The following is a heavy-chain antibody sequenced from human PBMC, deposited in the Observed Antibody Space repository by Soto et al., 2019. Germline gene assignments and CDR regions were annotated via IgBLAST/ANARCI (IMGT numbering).Heavy chain of an antibody. V-gene: IGHV4-34*01. CDR3: ARGSGKLRYFDWLLAPHLDY. CDR2: INHSGST. D-gene: IGHD3-9*01. CDR1: GGSFSGYY. Sequence: SETLSLTCAVYGGSFSGYYWSWIRQPPGKGLEWIGEINHSGSTNYNPSLKSRVTISVDTSKNQFSLKLSSVTAADTAVYYCARGSGKLRYFDWLLAPHLDYWGQGTLVTVSS. J-gene: IGHJ4*02.